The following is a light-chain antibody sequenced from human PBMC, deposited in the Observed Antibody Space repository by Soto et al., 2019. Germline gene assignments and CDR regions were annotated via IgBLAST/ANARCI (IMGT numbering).Light chain of an antibody. CDR1: SSDVGGYNY. CDR2: AVT. CDR3: SSYAASNNFYFV. V-gene: IGLV2-8*01. J-gene: IGLJ3*02. Sequence: QSVLTQPPSASGSPGPSVTISCTGTSSDVGGYNYVSWYQQYPGRAPKLMIYAVTKRPSGVPDRFSGYKSGNTASLTVSGLQAEDEADYYCSSYAASNNFYFVFGGGTKLTVL.